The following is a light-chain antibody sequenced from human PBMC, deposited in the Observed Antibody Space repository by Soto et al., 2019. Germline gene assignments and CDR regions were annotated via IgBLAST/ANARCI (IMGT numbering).Light chain of an antibody. V-gene: IGKV3-20*01. J-gene: IGKJ2*01. CDR3: QQYCNFPYT. Sequence: EIVRTRSPGTLSLSPGERATLSCRASQSVPSDWLAWYRHKPGQAPRLLIYGASSRATGVPDRVSGSGSGTDFTLTIYRLEPEDFGVCYCQQYCNFPYTFGQGTKVYIK. CDR1: QSVPSDW. CDR2: GAS.